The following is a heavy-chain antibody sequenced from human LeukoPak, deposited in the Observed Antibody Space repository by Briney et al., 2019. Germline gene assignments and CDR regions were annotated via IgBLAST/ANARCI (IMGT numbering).Heavy chain of an antibody. Sequence: GGSLRLSCAASGFTFSSYAMTWVRQAPGKGLEWVSSISAGGYNTYYADSVRGRFTISGDKSKNTLYLQMNSLRAEDTAVYYCARIGGSGSYSGHYFDHWGQGTLVTVSS. D-gene: IGHD3-10*01. CDR3: ARIGGSGSYSGHYFDH. J-gene: IGHJ4*02. CDR2: ISAGGYNT. V-gene: IGHV3-23*01. CDR1: GFTFSSYA.